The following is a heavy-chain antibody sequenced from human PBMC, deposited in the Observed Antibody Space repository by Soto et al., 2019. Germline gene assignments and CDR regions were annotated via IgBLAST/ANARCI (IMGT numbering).Heavy chain of an antibody. CDR3: ARPQDYGDFYFDY. J-gene: IGHJ4*02. Sequence: GGSLRLSCAASGFTFSSYAMHWVRQAPGKGLEWVAVISYDGSNKYYADSVKGRFTISRDNSKNTLYLQMNSLRAEDTAVYYCARPQDYGDFYFDYWGQGTLVTVSS. CDR1: GFTFSSYA. CDR2: ISYDGSNK. D-gene: IGHD4-17*01. V-gene: IGHV3-30-3*01.